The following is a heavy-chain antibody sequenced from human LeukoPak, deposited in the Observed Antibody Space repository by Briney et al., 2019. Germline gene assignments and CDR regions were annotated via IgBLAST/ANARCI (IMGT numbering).Heavy chain of an antibody. Sequence: SQTLSLTCTVSGGSISSGDYYWSWIRQPPGKGLEWIGYIYYSGSTYYNPSLKSRVTVSVDTSKNQFSLKLSSVTAADTAVYYCARAWGYSGYDYFDYWGQGTLVTVSS. CDR2: IYYSGST. V-gene: IGHV4-30-4*01. J-gene: IGHJ4*02. CDR1: GGSISSGDYY. CDR3: ARAWGYSGYDYFDY. D-gene: IGHD5-12*01.